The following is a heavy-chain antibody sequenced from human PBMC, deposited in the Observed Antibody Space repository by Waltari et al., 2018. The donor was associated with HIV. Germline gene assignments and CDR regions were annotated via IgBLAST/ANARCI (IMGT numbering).Heavy chain of an antibody. CDR2: LTEGIPRP. J-gene: IGHJ4*02. V-gene: IGHV3-23*01. CDR1: GVSVSNYA. D-gene: IGHD2-21*01. CDR3: ARGGGGDHGF. Sequence: EVLLLASGGGLVQPRGFLRLYCAVPGVSVSNYAMCWVRQAPGKGLDWVGYLTEGIPRPHYADSVKDLFTFSRDNSKNTLYLQMSDLRAEDTAIYYCARGGGGDHGFWGQGTLVTVSS.